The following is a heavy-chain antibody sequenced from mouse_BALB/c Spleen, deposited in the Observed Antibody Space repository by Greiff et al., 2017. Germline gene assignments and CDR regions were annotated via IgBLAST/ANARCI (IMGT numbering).Heavy chain of an antibody. J-gene: IGHJ1*01. CDR2: ILPGSGST. CDR3: AHYYGSTHWYFDV. V-gene: IGHV1-9*01. CDR1: GYTFSSYW. Sequence: VQLQQSGAELMKPGASVKISCKATGYTFSSYWIEWVKQRPGHGLEWIGEILPGSGSTNYNEKFKGKATFTADTSSNTAYMQLSSLTSEDSAVYYCAHYYGSTHWYFDVWGAGTTVTVSS. D-gene: IGHD1-1*01.